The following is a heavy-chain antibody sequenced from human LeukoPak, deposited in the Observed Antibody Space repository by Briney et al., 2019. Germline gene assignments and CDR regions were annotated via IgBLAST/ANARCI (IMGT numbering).Heavy chain of an antibody. J-gene: IGHJ4*02. CDR1: GFIFSSYA. V-gene: IGHV3-30-3*01. D-gene: IGHD6-19*01. CDR3: ARDRGLAMPGSYLDY. Sequence: QPGGSLRLSCAASGFIFSSYAMHWVRQAPGKGLEWVAIISIDGIDTYHTGSVKGRFTISWDNSKNTPSLQMNILRPEDTAVYYCARDRGLAMPGSYLDYWGQGILVTVSS. CDR2: ISIDGIDT.